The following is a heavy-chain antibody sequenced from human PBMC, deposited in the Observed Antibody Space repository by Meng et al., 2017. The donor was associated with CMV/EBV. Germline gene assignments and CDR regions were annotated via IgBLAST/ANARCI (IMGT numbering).Heavy chain of an antibody. CDR1: GFTFSSYA. D-gene: IGHD6-19*01. CDR3: ARRGYSSRNWFDP. CDR2: ISGSGGST. J-gene: IGHJ5*02. Sequence: ETLSLTCAASGFTFSSYAMSWVRQAPGKGLEWVSAISGSGGSTYYADSVKGRFTISRDNSKNTLYLQMNSLRAEDTAVYYCARRGYSSRNWFDPWGQGTLVTVSS. V-gene: IGHV3-23*01.